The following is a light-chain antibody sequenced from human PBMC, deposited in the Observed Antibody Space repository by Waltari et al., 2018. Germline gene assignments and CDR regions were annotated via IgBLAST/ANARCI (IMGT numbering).Light chain of an antibody. V-gene: IGLV2-14*03. CDR3: SSYSTNSAHV. Sequence: QSALTQPAPVSGSPGQSITISCTGTSSDIGGYNYVSWYQQHPGKAPKLLIYDVSKRPSGVSNRFSGSKSGNTASLRISGLQADDEAEYYCSSYSTNSAHVFGTGTKVTFL. J-gene: IGLJ1*01. CDR2: DVS. CDR1: SSDIGGYNY.